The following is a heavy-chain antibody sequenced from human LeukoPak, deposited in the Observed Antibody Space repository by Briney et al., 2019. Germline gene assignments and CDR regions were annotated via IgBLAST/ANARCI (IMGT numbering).Heavy chain of an antibody. V-gene: IGHV4-31*03. CDR1: GGSISSGGYY. Sequence: PSETLSLTCTVSGGSISSGGYYWSWIRQHPGKGLEWIGYIYYSGNTYYNPSLKSRVTISVDTSKNQFSLKLSSVTAADTAVYYCARSRGGYCSSTSCSRFDYWGQGALVTVSS. J-gene: IGHJ4*02. D-gene: IGHD2-2*01. CDR2: IYYSGNT. CDR3: ARSRGGYCSSTSCSRFDY.